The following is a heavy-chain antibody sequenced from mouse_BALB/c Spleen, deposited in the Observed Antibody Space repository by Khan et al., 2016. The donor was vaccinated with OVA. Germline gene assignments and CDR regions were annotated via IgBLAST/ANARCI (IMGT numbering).Heavy chain of an antibody. V-gene: IGHV1-54*01. Sequence: QVQLQQSGAELVRPGTSVKVSCQASGYAFTAYLIEWVKQRPGQGLEWIGVIHPGSGNTTYNERFKSTATLTAAKSSSTASMQLSSLPSDDSAVYFCERGGYWTEACWGQGTPVTVS. CDR1: GYAFTAYL. CDR2: IHPGSGNT. J-gene: IGHJ3*01. CDR3: ERGGYWTEAC.